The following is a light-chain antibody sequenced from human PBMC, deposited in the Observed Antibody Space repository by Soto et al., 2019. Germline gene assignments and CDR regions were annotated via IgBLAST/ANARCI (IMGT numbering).Light chain of an antibody. CDR2: EVI. V-gene: IGLV2-8*01. Sequence: QSALTQPPSASGSPGQSVTISCTGTSSDIGYWHYVSWYQQHPGKAPKLIIYEVIKRPSGVPDRFSGSKSGNTASLTVSGLQAEDEADYYCSSYAGSNILGVFGTGTKLTVL. CDR1: SSDIGYWHY. J-gene: IGLJ1*01. CDR3: SSYAGSNILGV.